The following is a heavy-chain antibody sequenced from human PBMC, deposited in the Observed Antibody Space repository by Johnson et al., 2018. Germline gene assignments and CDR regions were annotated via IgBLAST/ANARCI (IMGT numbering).Heavy chain of an antibody. CDR3: ARGALGTTVTPDV. CDR1: GGSISTYY. Sequence: QVQLQESGPGLVKPSETLSLTCTFSGGSISTYYWNWIRQPPGKGLEWIGYIYYSGRTSYNPSLKSRVTISVDTSKNQFSLNLSSVTAADTAVYYCARGALGTTVTPDVWGQGTTVTVSS. J-gene: IGHJ6*02. D-gene: IGHD4-11*01. V-gene: IGHV4-59*01. CDR2: IYYSGRT.